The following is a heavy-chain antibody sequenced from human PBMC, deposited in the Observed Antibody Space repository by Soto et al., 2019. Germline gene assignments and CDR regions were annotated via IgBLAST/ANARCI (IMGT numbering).Heavy chain of an antibody. J-gene: IGHJ6*02. V-gene: IGHV5-51*01. D-gene: IGHD3-22*01. CDR2: IYPGDSDT. Sequence: LGESLKISCKGSGYSFTSYWIGWVRQMPWKGLEWMGIIYPGDSDTRYSPSFQGQVTISADKSISTAYLQWSSLKASDTAMYYCARQPYYYDSSGYQNYYYYGMDVWGQGTTVTVSS. CDR1: GYSFTSYW. CDR3: ARQPYYYDSSGYQNYYYYGMDV.